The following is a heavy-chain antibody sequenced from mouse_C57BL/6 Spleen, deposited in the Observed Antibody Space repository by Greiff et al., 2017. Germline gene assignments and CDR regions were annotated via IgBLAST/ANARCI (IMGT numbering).Heavy chain of an antibody. Sequence: VQLQESGAELVRPGASVTLSCQASGYTFTDSDMHWVKQTPVNGLEWIGAIDHETGGTAYNQKVKGKAILTADKSTSTAYMELRSLTAEDSAVYYCTRKDYGRDYWGQCTTLTVSS. V-gene: IGHV1-15*01. J-gene: IGHJ2*01. CDR3: TRKDYGRDY. D-gene: IGHD1-1*01. CDR2: IDHETGGT. CDR1: GYTFTDSD.